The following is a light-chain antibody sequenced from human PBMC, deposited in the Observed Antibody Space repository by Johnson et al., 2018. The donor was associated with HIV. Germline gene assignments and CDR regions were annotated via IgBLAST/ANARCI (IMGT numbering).Light chain of an antibody. CDR1: SSNIGNNY. Sequence: QSVLTQPPSVSAAPGQKVTISCSGSSSNIGNNYVSWYQQLPGTAPKLLIYENNKRPSGIPDRFSGSKSGPSATLGITGLQTGDEADYYCGPGDSSLRGVFGTGTKVTVL. CDR3: GPGDSSLRGV. CDR2: ENN. V-gene: IGLV1-51*02. J-gene: IGLJ1*01.